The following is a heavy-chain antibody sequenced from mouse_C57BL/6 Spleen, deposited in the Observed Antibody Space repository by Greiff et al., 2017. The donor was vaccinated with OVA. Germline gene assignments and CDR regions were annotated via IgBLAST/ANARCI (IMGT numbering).Heavy chain of an antibody. V-gene: IGHV1-47*01. Sequence: VKLMESGAELVKPGASVKMSCKASGYTFTTYPIEWMKQNHGKSLEWIGNFHPYNDDTKYNEKFKGKATLTVETSSSTVYLELSRLTSDDSAVYYCAVIYYDYDEGYYYAMDYWGQGASVTVSS. CDR2: FHPYNDDT. J-gene: IGHJ4*01. D-gene: IGHD2-4*01. CDR3: AVIYYDYDEGYYYAMDY. CDR1: GYTFTTYP.